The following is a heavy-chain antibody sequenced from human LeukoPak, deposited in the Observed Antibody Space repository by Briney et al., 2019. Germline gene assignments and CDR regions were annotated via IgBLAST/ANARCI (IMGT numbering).Heavy chain of an antibody. CDR2: IYHSGST. CDR1: GGSISSGGYS. V-gene: IGHV4-30-2*01. J-gene: IGHJ4*02. CDR3: VRNGLGGDLFDY. Sequence: SQTLSLTCAVSGGSISSGGYSWSWIRQPPGKGLEWIGYIYHSGSTYYNPSLKSRVTISVDRSKNQFSLKLSSVTAADTAVYYCVRNGLGGDLFDYWGQGTLVTVSS. D-gene: IGHD4-17*01.